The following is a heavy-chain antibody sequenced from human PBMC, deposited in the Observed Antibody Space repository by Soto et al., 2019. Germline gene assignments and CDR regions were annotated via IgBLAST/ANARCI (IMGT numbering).Heavy chain of an antibody. CDR3: TTDPNGDYLGAFDN. CDR1: RSTLSRYA. Sequence: GGSLRLSCAASRSTLSRYAMTWVRQGPGKGLEWVSSITGSGAGTYYEDSGKGRFTISRDNSKNTLYLQLNSLRAEDTAVYYCTTDPNGDYLGAFDNWGQGTMVTVSS. D-gene: IGHD4-17*01. J-gene: IGHJ3*02. V-gene: IGHV3-23*01. CDR2: ITGSGAGT.